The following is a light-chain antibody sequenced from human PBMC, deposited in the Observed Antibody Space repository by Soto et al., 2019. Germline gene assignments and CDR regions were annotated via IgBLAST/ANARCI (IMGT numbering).Light chain of an antibody. V-gene: IGLV2-14*01. J-gene: IGLJ1*01. CDR2: EVS. CDR3: SSYTSSSTLV. Sequence: QSALTQPASVSGSPGQSITISCTGTSSDVGGYNYVSLYQQHPGKAPKLMIYEVSNRPSGVSNRFSGSKSGNTASLTISGLQAEDEADYYCSSYTSSSTLVFGTGTKGTVL. CDR1: SSDVGGYNY.